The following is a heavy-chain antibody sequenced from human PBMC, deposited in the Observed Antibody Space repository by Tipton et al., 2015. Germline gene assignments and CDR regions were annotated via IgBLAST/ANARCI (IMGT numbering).Heavy chain of an antibody. D-gene: IGHD6-13*01. CDR1: GGSISSGGYY. V-gene: IGHV4-31*03. CDR2: IYYTGDT. J-gene: IGHJ2*01. CDR3: ARVRAHHTAAVGTGFCDL. Sequence: TLSLTCTVSGGSISSGGYYWSWIRQHPGKGLEWIGYIYYTGDTYYNASLKSRVIMSVDTSKNHFSLRLSSVTAADTAVYYCARVRAHHTAAVGTGFCDLWGRGTLVTVSS.